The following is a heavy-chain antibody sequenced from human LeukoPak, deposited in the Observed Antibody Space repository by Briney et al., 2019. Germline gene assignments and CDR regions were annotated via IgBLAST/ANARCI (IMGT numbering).Heavy chain of an antibody. D-gene: IGHD4-11*01. Sequence: SETLSLTCTVSGGSISSSSYYWGWIGQPPGKGLEWIGSIYYSGSTYYSPSLKSRVTISVDTSKNQFSLKLSSVTAADTAVYYCAREQTTVTTEWFDPWGQGTLVTVSS. CDR1: GGSISSSSYY. V-gene: IGHV4-39*01. J-gene: IGHJ5*02. CDR2: IYYSGST. CDR3: AREQTTVTTEWFDP.